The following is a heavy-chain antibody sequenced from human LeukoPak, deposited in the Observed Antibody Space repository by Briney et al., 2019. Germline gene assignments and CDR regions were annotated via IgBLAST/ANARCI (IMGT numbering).Heavy chain of an antibody. CDR1: GFTFSSYA. CDR3: AKEGRIAAGTGDYFDC. CDR2: ISANGDAT. D-gene: IGHD6-13*01. V-gene: IGHV3-23*01. Sequence: PGGSPRLSCAASGFTFSSYAMSWVRQAPGKGLEGVSGISANGDATKYADSVKGRFTISRDNSKNTVFLQMNSLRADDTAVYYCAKEGRIAAGTGDYFDCWGQGTLVTVSS. J-gene: IGHJ4*02.